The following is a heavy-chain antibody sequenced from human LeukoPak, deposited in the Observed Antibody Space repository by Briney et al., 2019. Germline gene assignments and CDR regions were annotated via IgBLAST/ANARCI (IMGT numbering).Heavy chain of an antibody. V-gene: IGHV3-21*01. J-gene: IGHJ4*02. D-gene: IGHD2-15*01. CDR2: ISSSSSYI. Sequence: PGGSLRLSCAASGFTFSSYSMNWVRQAPGKGLEWVSSISSSSSYIYYADSVKGRFTISRDNSKNTLYLQMNSLRAEDTAVYYCARERMPYYFDYWGQGTLVTVSS. CDR1: GFTFSSYS. CDR3: ARERMPYYFDY.